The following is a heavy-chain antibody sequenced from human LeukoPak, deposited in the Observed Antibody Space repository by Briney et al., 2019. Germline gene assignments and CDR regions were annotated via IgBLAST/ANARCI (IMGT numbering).Heavy chain of an antibody. Sequence: SETLSLTCAVYGGSFSGYYWSWIRQPPGEGLEWIGEINHSVSTNYNPSLKSRVTISVDTSKNQFSLKLSSVTAADTAAYYCAREGCSSTSCYRLGYWGQGTLVTVSS. D-gene: IGHD2-2*01. J-gene: IGHJ4*02. CDR3: AREGCSSTSCYRLGY. V-gene: IGHV4-34*01. CDR2: INHSVST. CDR1: GGSFSGYY.